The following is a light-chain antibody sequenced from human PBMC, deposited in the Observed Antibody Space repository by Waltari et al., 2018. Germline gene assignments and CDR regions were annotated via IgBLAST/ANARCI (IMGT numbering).Light chain of an antibody. CDR3: QVWDDTTNSGV. V-gene: IGLV3-21*04. Sequence: YVVTQPPSVSVAPGKTATLTCGGQNIETKSVNWYQQKSGQAPVLVRFYDTDRPPGIPARFSGSNAGNTATLTISWVEAGDEADYHCQVWDDTTNSGVFGGGTRLTVL. CDR1: NIETKS. CDR2: YDT. J-gene: IGLJ3*02.